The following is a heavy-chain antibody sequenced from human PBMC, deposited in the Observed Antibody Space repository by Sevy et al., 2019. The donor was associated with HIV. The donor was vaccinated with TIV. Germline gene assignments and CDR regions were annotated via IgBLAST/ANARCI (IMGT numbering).Heavy chain of an antibody. V-gene: IGHV3-23*01. CDR1: GLTLTTTG. Sequence: GGSLRLSCAASGLTLTTTGMSWVRQAPGKGLEWVAGVTSDGTTYYADSVRDRLTVSRDNSKNTLYLQLNSLRADDTAVFYCAGGDTTMITDFDYWGQGTLVTVSS. CDR3: AGGDTTMITDFDY. D-gene: IGHD3-16*01. J-gene: IGHJ4*02. CDR2: VTSDGTT.